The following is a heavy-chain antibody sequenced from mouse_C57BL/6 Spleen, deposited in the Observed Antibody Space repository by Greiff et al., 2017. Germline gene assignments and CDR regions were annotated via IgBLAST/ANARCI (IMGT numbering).Heavy chain of an antibody. Sequence: EVMLVESGGGLVKPGGSLKLSCAASGFTFSSYAMSLVRQTPEKRLEWVATISDGGSYTYYPDNVKGRFTISRDNAKNNLYLQMSHLKSEDTAMYYCARSEAHFDYWGQGTTLTVSS. J-gene: IGHJ2*01. CDR2: ISDGGSYT. CDR3: ARSEAHFDY. V-gene: IGHV5-4*03. CDR1: GFTFSSYA.